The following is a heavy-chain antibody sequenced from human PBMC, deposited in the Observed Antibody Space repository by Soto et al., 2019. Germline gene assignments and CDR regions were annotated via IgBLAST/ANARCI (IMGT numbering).Heavy chain of an antibody. D-gene: IGHD2-2*01. J-gene: IGHJ6*02. CDR3: ARPYCRSTRCYLYYYGMDV. V-gene: IGHV3-30-3*01. Sequence: QVQVVESGGGVVQPGTSLRLSCAASGFTFSVSAIHWVRQAPGKGLEWVAVKSSDGSHQYYADSVRGRFTISRDNPKNTLYLQMNSLRAEDTAVYYCARPYCRSTRCYLYYYGMDVWGPGTTVTVSS. CDR1: GFTFSVSA. CDR2: KSSDGSHQ.